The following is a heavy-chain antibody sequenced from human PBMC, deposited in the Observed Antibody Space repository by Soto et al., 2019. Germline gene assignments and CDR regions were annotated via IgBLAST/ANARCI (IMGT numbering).Heavy chain of an antibody. J-gene: IGHJ4*02. Sequence: PGGSLRLSCAASGFTFSSYLMHWVRQAPGKGLVWVSRINSDGSSTSFADSVKGRFTISRDNAKNTLYLQMNSLRAEDTAVYYCARVNYGDYGGVYDYWGQGTLVTVSS. CDR2: INSDGSST. D-gene: IGHD4-17*01. CDR3: ARVNYGDYGGVYDY. CDR1: GFTFSSYL. V-gene: IGHV3-74*01.